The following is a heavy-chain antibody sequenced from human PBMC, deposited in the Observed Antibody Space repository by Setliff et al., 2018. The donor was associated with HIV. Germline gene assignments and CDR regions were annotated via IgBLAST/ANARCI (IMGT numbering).Heavy chain of an antibody. D-gene: IGHD3-10*01. J-gene: IGHJ4*01. CDR2: IKTSGRT. V-gene: IGHV4-4*09. Sequence: PSETLSLTCSVSGRSIDDSYWPWIRQSPGKGLEWIGFIKTSGRTNYKPSLKSRVTISLDTSKNQFSLRLNSVTATDTAVYYCARLAEDYYDSGTWEVDYWAHGTLVTVSS. CDR3: ARLAEDYYDSGTWEVDY. CDR1: GRSIDDSY.